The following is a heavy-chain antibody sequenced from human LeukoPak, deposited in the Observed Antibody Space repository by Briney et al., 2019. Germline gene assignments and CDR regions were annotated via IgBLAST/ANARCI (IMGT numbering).Heavy chain of an antibody. CDR3: SRPRYSGSYYPFDP. D-gene: IGHD1-26*01. CDR1: GFSFSSFA. Sequence: GGSLRLSCTASGFSFSSFAMHWVRQPPGKGLEWVAIIWHDGEKIFYAVSVRGRFAISKDTSKNTLYLQMNSLRVGDTAIYYCSRPRYSGSYYPFDPWGQGTLVTVSS. CDR2: IWHDGEKI. V-gene: IGHV3-33*01. J-gene: IGHJ5*02.